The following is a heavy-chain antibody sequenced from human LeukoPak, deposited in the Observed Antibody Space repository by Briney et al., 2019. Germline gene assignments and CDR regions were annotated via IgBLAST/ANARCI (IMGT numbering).Heavy chain of an antibody. D-gene: IGHD6-13*01. J-gene: IGHJ3*02. CDR1: GYTFTSYY. Sequence: ASVKVSCKASGYTFTSYYMHWVRQAPGQGLEWMGIINPSGGSTSYAQKFQGRVTMTRDTSTSTVYMELSSLRSEDTAVHYCARDGHTSADAEAAFDIWGQGTMVTVSS. CDR3: ARDGHTSADAEAAFDI. V-gene: IGHV1-46*01. CDR2: INPSGGST.